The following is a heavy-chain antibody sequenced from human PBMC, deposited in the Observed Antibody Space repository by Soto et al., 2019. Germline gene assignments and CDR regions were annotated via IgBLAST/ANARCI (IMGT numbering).Heavy chain of an antibody. Sequence: PGGSLRLSCAASGFTFSSYAMHWVRQAPGKGLEWVAVISYDGSNKYYADSVKGRFTISRDNSKNTLYLQMNSLRAEDTAVYYCARAGRRYCSGGSCYLSGYWGQGTLVTVSS. D-gene: IGHD2-15*01. J-gene: IGHJ4*02. CDR3: ARAGRRYCSGGSCYLSGY. CDR2: ISYDGSNK. CDR1: GFTFSSYA. V-gene: IGHV3-30-3*01.